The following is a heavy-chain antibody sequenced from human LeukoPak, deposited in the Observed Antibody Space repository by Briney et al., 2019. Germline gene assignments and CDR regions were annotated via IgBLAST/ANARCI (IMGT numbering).Heavy chain of an antibody. V-gene: IGHV4-34*01. CDR3: ARGGGSFRYCSSTSCLHAFGP. CDR2: INHRGST. CDR1: GGFLSGYY. J-gene: IGHJ5*02. D-gene: IGHD2-2*01. Sequence: AQTLSPTCAVYGGFLSGYYWSWIRHPPGKGLEWLGEINHRGSTNYIPSLKGRVTISVDTSKNQFSLKLSSVTAADTAVYYCARGGGSFRYCSSTSCLHAFGPWGQGTLVTVSS.